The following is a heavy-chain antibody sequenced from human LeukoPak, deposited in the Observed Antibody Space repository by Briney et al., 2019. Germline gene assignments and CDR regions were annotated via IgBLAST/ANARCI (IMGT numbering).Heavy chain of an antibody. Sequence: SETLSLTCTVSGYSISSGYYWGWIRQPPGKGLEWIGSIYHSGSTYYNPSLKSRVTISVDTSKNQFSLKLSSVTAADTAVYYCARGPYGSGSYFDLWGRGTLVTVSS. J-gene: IGHJ2*01. CDR1: GYSISSGYY. V-gene: IGHV4-38-2*02. CDR3: ARGPYGSGSYFDL. D-gene: IGHD3-10*01. CDR2: IYHSGST.